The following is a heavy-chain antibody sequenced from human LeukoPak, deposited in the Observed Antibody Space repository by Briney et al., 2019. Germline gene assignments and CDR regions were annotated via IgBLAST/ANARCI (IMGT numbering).Heavy chain of an antibody. V-gene: IGHV3-30*02. J-gene: IGHJ4*02. Sequence: GGSLRLSCAASGFTFSSYGMHWVRQAPGKGLEWVAFIRYDGSNKYYADSVKVRFTISRDNSKNTLYLQMNSLRAEDTAVYYCARIRYGTGWYYDHWGQGTLVTVSS. D-gene: IGHD6-19*01. CDR3: ARIRYGTGWYYDH. CDR2: IRYDGSNK. CDR1: GFTFSSYG.